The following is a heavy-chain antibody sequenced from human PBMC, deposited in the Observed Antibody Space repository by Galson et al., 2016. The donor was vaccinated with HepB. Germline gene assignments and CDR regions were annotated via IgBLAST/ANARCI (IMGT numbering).Heavy chain of an antibody. Sequence: SLRLSCAASGFSFRDFGMHWVRQAPGKGLEWLAFISYDETNKYYADSVKGRFTGSRDNSKNTLYLQMDSLRVEDTAVYYCAESIFRSSLYFEDWGQGTLVSVSS. J-gene: IGHJ4*02. V-gene: IGHV3-30*18. D-gene: IGHD3-3*01. CDR2: ISYDETNK. CDR3: AESIFRSSLYFED. CDR1: GFSFRDFG.